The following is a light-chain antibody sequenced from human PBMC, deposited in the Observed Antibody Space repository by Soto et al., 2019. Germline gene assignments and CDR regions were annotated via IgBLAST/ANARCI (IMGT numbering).Light chain of an antibody. CDR3: CSYAGSPRYV. V-gene: IGLV2-11*01. Sequence: QSALTQPRSVSGSPGQSVTISCTGTSSDVGTYNYVSWYQQHPGNAPKVMIYDVSERPSGVPDRFSGSKSGNTASLTISGLQAEYEAYYYCCSYAGSPRYVFGTGTKLTVL. CDR2: DVS. CDR1: SSDVGTYNY. J-gene: IGLJ1*01.